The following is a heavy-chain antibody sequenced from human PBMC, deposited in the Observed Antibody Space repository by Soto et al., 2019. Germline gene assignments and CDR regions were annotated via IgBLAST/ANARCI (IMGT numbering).Heavy chain of an antibody. Sequence: SETLSLTCTVSGGSISSGDYYWSWIRQPPGKGLEWIGYIYYSGSTYYNPSLKSRVTILVDTSKNQFSLKLSSVTAADTAVYYCARSIQNYDFWSGYSLSDYWGQGTLVTVSS. J-gene: IGHJ4*02. V-gene: IGHV4-30-4*01. CDR3: ARSIQNYDFWSGYSLSDY. CDR2: IYYSGST. CDR1: GGSISSGDYY. D-gene: IGHD3-3*01.